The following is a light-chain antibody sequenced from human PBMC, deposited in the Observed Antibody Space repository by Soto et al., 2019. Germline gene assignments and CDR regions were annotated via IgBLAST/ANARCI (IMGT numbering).Light chain of an antibody. V-gene: IGKV3-11*01. J-gene: IGKJ5*01. CDR3: QQRHNWTIT. Sequence: SVLTQSPATLSLSPGERATLSCRASQSVSIDLAWYQKKPGQAPRLLIYDASNRATGIAARFSGSRSGAEFTLTINRLQSEDFAVYECQQRHNWTITFGQGTRLEIK. CDR1: QSVSID. CDR2: DAS.